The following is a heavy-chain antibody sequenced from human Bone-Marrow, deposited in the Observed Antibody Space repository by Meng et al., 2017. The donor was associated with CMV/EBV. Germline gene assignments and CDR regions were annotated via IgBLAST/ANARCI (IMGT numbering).Heavy chain of an antibody. J-gene: IGHJ4*02. Sequence: ASVKVSCKASGYTFTGYYMHWVRQAPGQGLEWMGWINPNSGGTNYARKFQGRVTMTRDTSISTAYMELSRLRSDDTAVYYCARETDGYGRFDYWGQGTLVTVSS. CDR1: GYTFTGYY. V-gene: IGHV1-2*02. CDR2: INPNSGGT. D-gene: IGHD5-24*01. CDR3: ARETDGYGRFDY.